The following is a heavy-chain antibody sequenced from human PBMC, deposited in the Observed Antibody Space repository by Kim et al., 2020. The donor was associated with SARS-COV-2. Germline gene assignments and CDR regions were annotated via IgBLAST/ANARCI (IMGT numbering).Heavy chain of an antibody. CDR2: ISCEGGSK. CDR3: ARESSRVAGTEGVLDY. J-gene: IGHJ4*02. V-gene: IGHV3-30*04. Sequence: EVGGVISCEGGSKDYASARKGRVTISRNNSKNTLYLKMNSQGAEDTAVYYCARESSRVAGTEGVLDYWGQGTLVTVSS. D-gene: IGHD6-19*01.